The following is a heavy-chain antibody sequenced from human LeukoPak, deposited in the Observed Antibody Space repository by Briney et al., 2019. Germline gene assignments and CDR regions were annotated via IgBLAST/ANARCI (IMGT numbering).Heavy chain of an antibody. CDR1: GFTFSSYA. J-gene: IGHJ6*02. CDR2: ISYDGSNK. D-gene: IGHD5-18*01. Sequence: GGSLRLSCAASGFTFSSYAMHWVRQAPGKGLEWVAVISYDGSNKYYADSVKGRFTISRDNAKNSLYLQMNSLRAEDTAVYYCARDALGYGPYYYGMDVWGQGTTVTVSS. V-gene: IGHV3-30-3*01. CDR3: ARDALGYGPYYYGMDV.